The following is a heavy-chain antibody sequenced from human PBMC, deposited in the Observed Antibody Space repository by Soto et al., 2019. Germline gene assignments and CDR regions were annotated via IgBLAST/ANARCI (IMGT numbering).Heavy chain of an antibody. V-gene: IGHV3-23*01. CDR3: AKTIRGTYLHDAFDI. Sequence: EVQLLESGGGLVQPGGSLRLSCAASGFTFSSYAMNWVRQAPGKGLEWVSAISGSGDRTSYADSVKGRFTISRDNSKNTLYLQMNRLRAEDTAVYYCAKTIRGTYLHDAFDIWGQGTMVTVSS. D-gene: IGHD1-26*01. CDR1: GFTFSSYA. CDR2: ISGSGDRT. J-gene: IGHJ3*02.